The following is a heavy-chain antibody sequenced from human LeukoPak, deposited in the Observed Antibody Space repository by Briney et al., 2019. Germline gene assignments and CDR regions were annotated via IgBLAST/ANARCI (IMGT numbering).Heavy chain of an antibody. Sequence: PSETLSLTCTVSGGSISSYYWSWIRQPPGKGLEWIGYIYYSGSTNFNPSLKSRVTISLDTSENQFSLKLGSVTAADTAVYYCARGSIAARNDAFDIWGQGTMVTVSS. CDR3: ARGSIAARNDAFDI. CDR1: GGSISSYY. J-gene: IGHJ3*02. D-gene: IGHD6-6*01. V-gene: IGHV4-59*01. CDR2: IYYSGST.